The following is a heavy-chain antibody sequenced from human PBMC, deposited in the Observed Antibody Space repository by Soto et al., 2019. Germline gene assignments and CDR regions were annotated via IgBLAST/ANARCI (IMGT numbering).Heavy chain of an antibody. CDR2: VYFNGYT. CDR1: GGSVNSGSYY. CDR3: SRVDGDYRTAY. V-gene: IGHV4-61*01. Sequence: QVQLQESGPGLVKPSETLSLTCAVSGGSVNSGSYYWTWIRQPPGKGLEWIGFVYFNGYTKYNPSLKSRITMSVDTSKNQFSLKLSSMTAADPAVYFCSRVDGDYRTAYWGQGTLVTVSS. D-gene: IGHD4-17*01. J-gene: IGHJ4*02.